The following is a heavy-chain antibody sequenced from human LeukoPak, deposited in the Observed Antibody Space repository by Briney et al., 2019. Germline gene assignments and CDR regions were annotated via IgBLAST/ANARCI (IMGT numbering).Heavy chain of an antibody. CDR3: ARDWNDILTGYYRTRPTSYYFDY. Sequence: ASVKVSCTASGYTFTSYFLHWVRQAPGQGLEWLGLINPTSGSTTYAQKFLGRVTVTRDTSTSTVYMELSSLRSEDTAVYYCARDWNDILTGYYRTRPTSYYFDYWGQGTLVTVSS. V-gene: IGHV1-46*01. CDR1: GYTFTSYF. D-gene: IGHD3-9*01. J-gene: IGHJ4*02. CDR2: INPTSGST.